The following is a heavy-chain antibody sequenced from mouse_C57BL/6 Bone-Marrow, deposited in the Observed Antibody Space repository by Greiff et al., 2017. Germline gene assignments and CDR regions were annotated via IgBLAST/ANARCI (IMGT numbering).Heavy chain of an antibody. D-gene: IGHD1-1*01. Sequence: EVQLQQSGAELVRPGSSVKMSCKTSGYTFTSYGINWVKQRPGQGLEWIGYIYIGNGYTDYNEKFKGKATLTSDTSSSTAYMQLSSLTSEDSAIYFCARLLPPYYAMDYWGQGTSVTVSS. CDR1: GYTFTSYG. CDR3: ARLLPPYYAMDY. CDR2: IYIGNGYT. J-gene: IGHJ4*01. V-gene: IGHV1-58*01.